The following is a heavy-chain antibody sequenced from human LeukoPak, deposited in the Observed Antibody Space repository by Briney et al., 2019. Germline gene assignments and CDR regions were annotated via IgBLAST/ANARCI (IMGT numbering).Heavy chain of an antibody. D-gene: IGHD4-11*01. J-gene: IGHJ3*02. CDR3: ASPLYTDAFDI. CDR2: IYYSGST. CDR1: GGSISSYH. V-gene: IGHV4-59*12. Sequence: SETLSLTCIVSGGSISSYHWSWIRQPPGKGLEWIGYIYYSGSTNYNPSLKSRVTMSVDTSKNQFSLKLSSVTAADTAVYYCASPLYTDAFDIWGQGTMVTVSS.